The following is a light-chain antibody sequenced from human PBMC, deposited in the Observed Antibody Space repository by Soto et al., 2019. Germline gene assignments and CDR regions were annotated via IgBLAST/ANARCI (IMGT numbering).Light chain of an antibody. CDR1: SSNIGAGYP. CDR3: QSYDSSLSRRWV. Sequence: QSVLTQPPSLSGAPGQRVTISCTGSSSNIGAGYPVHWYQQLPGTAPKLLVAGNRPSGVPDRFSVSKSGASASLAITGLQAEDEADYYCQSYDSSLSRRWVFGGGTKVTVL. CDR2: G. V-gene: IGLV1-40*01. J-gene: IGLJ3*02.